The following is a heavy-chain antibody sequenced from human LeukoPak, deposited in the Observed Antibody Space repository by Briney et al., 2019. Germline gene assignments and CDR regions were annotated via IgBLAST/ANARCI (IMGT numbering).Heavy chain of an antibody. D-gene: IGHD2-8*01. J-gene: IGHJ4*02. V-gene: IGHV3-23*01. CDR3: ATLMDTTSRQGFDY. Sequence: PGGSLRLSCAASGFAFRIYPMIWARQAPGKGLEWVSGISADSGTTNYADSATARFTVSRDNSKKTLYLQMDSLRVEDTAVYYCATLMDTTSRQGFDYWGQGTRVTVSS. CDR2: ISADSGTT. CDR1: GFAFRIYP.